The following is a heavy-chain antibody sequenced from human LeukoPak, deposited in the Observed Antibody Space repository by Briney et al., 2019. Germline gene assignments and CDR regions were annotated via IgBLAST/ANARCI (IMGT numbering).Heavy chain of an antibody. D-gene: IGHD6-13*01. Sequence: GRSLRLSCAASGFTFSYHWMTWVRQAPGEGLEWVANIKNDGAVKNYVDSVKGRFTISRDNAKNSLYLQMNSLRAEDTAVYYCAKDSYSKGDFWGQGVLVTVSS. CDR1: GFTFSYHW. CDR2: IKNDGAVK. J-gene: IGHJ4*02. V-gene: IGHV3-7*01. CDR3: AKDSYSKGDF.